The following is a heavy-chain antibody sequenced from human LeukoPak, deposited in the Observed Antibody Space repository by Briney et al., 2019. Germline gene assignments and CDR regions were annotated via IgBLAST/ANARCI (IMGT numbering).Heavy chain of an antibody. V-gene: IGHV3-7*01. Sequence: GGSLRLSCATSGFSFNNDWMDWVRQAPGKGLEWVANINQDGSEKNCLDSVKGRFTISRDNAQNSLYLQLNGLRVEDTAVYYCTRRLDEWGQGTLVTVSS. CDR3: TRRLDE. D-gene: IGHD3-16*01. CDR1: GFSFNNDW. CDR2: INQDGSEK. J-gene: IGHJ4*02.